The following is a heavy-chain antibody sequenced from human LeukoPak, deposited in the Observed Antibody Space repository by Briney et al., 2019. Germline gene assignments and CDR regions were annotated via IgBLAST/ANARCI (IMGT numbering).Heavy chain of an antibody. CDR1: GYTFTGYY. D-gene: IGHD3-10*01. J-gene: IGHJ6*02. CDR2: ISPNSGGT. Sequence: VASVKVSCKASGYTFTGYYMHWVRQAPGQGLEWMGWISPNSGGTNYAQKFQGRVTMTRDTSISTAYMELSRLRSDDTAVYYCARGPRRITMVREVTIPPGMDVWGQGTTVTVSS. V-gene: IGHV1-2*02. CDR3: ARGPRRITMVREVTIPPGMDV.